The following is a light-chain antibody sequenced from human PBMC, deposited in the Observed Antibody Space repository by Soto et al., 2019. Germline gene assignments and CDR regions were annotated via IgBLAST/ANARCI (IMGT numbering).Light chain of an antibody. V-gene: IGKV3-15*01. CDR2: GAS. Sequence: EIVMTQSPATLSVSPGERATLSCRASQSVSGNLAWYQQKPGQSPRLLIYGASSSATGIPARFSGSGSGTEFTLTISSLQSEDFAVYYCQQYNNWPFITFGQGTRLEIK. J-gene: IGKJ5*01. CDR1: QSVSGN. CDR3: QQYNNWPFIT.